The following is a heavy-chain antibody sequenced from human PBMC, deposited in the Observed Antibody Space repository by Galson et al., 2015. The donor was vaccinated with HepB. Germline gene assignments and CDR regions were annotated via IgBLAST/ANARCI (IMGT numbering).Heavy chain of an antibody. CDR3: ASGLSLWFGELYGYFDY. J-gene: IGHJ4*02. Sequence: SLRLSCAASGFTFDGYAMHWVRQAPGKGLEWVSLIVWDGGRTYYADSVKGRFTTSRDNTKNSLYLQMSSLRAEDTALYYCASGLSLWFGELYGYFDYWGQGTLVTVSS. CDR1: GFTFDGYA. CDR2: IVWDGGRT. V-gene: IGHV3-43D*03. D-gene: IGHD3-10*01.